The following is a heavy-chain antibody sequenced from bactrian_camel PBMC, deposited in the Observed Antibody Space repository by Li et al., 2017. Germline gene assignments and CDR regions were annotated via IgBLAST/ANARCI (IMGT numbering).Heavy chain of an antibody. Sequence: HVQLVESGGGLVQPGGSLRLSCAASGFTFSSYSMYWVRQAPGKEREGVASVDNIGIIRYADSVKGRFTISKDMDKNTLYLQMNDLKPEDTATYYCVSDRFSMSALINNKRFIGDPPDFGNWGQGTQVTVS. CDR3: VSDRFSMSALINNKRFIGDPPDFGN. V-gene: IGHV3S26*01. J-gene: IGHJ6*01. CDR1: GFTFSSYS. CDR2: VDNIGII. D-gene: IGHD1*01.